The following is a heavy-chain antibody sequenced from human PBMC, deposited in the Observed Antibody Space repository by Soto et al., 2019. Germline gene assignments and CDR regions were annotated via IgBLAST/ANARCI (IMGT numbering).Heavy chain of an antibody. J-gene: IGHJ6*02. V-gene: IGHV3-11*01. D-gene: IGHD3-16*01. CDR2: ISVSGTSI. CDR1: GFILSDYY. CDR3: VRDGGPLSYYGLDV. Sequence: QVQLVESGGGLVKPGGSLRLSCAASGFILSDYYMSWIRQAPGKGLDWVSYISVSGTSIYYADSVKGRFTVSRDNAKSSVYLKMNCLRAEDTAIYYCVRDGGPLSYYGLDVGGLGTTVTVSS.